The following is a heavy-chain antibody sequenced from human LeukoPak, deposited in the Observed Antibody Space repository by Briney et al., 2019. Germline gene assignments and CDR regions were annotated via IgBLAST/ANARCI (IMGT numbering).Heavy chain of an antibody. Sequence: GASVKVSCKASGYTFTSYGISWVRQAPGQGLEWMGWISAYNGNTNYAQKLQGRVTMTTDTSTSTAYMELRSLRSDDTAVYYCARDVKTYYYDSSGYYGASNGYYFDYWGQGTLVTVSS. CDR1: GYTFTSYG. J-gene: IGHJ4*02. CDR2: ISAYNGNT. CDR3: ARDVKTYYYDSSGYYGASNGYYFDY. D-gene: IGHD3-22*01. V-gene: IGHV1-18*01.